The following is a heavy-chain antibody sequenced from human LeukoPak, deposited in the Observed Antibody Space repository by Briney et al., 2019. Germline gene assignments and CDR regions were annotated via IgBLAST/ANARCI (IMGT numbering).Heavy chain of an antibody. Sequence: GGSLRLSCAASGFTFSSYAMHWVRQAPGKGLEWVAVISYDGSNKYYADSVKGRFTISRDNSKNTLYLQMNSLRAEDTAVYYCARGTPSLAALGAYYFDYWGQGTLVTVSS. J-gene: IGHJ4*02. CDR1: GFTFSSYA. V-gene: IGHV3-30-3*01. CDR2: ISYDGSNK. D-gene: IGHD6-6*01. CDR3: ARGTPSLAALGAYYFDY.